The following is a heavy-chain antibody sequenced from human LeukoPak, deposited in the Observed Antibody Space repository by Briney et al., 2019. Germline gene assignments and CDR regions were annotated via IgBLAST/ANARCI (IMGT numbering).Heavy chain of an antibody. V-gene: IGHV3-30-3*01. CDR1: GFTFSSYA. CDR3: ARAAVIVGASYFDY. D-gene: IGHD1-26*01. Sequence: GGSLRLSCAASGFTFSSYAMHWVRQAPGKGLEWVAVISYDGSNKYYADSVKGRFTISRDNSKNTLYLQMNGLRAEDTAVYYCARAAVIVGASYFDYWGQGTLVTVSS. CDR2: ISYDGSNK. J-gene: IGHJ4*02.